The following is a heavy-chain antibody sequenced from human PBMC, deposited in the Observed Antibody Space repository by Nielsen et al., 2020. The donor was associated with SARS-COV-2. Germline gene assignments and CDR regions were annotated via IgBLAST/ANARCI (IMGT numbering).Heavy chain of an antibody. Sequence: GGSLRLSCVVSGFSFSDYSMSWIRQAPGKGLEWVSYISRSGSIIQHADSVKGRFTISRDNAKNSLHLQMDNLRVEDTAVYYCAGPASWGQGTLVTVPS. D-gene: IGHD2-2*01. J-gene: IGHJ5*02. CDR2: ISRSGSII. CDR3: AGPAS. V-gene: IGHV3-11*01. CDR1: GFSFSDYS.